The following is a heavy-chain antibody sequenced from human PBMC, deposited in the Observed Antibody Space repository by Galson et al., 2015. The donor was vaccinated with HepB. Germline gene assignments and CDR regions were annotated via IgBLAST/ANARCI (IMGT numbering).Heavy chain of an antibody. Sequence: SLRLSCAASGFTFNTYGIHWVRQAPGKGLEWVAVIWYDASRQYYADYVKGRFTISRDNSKNTVYLEINSLRAEETAVYYWAGDFSPTNRVIGGRGGLNYWGQGTLVTVSS. V-gene: IGHV3-33*01. J-gene: IGHJ4*02. D-gene: IGHD2/OR15-2a*01. CDR2: IWYDASRQ. CDR1: GFTFNTYG. CDR3: AGDFSPTNRVIGGRGGLNY.